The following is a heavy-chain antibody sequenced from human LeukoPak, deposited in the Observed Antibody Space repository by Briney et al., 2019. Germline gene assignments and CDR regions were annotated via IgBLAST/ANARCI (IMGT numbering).Heavy chain of an antibody. Sequence: PGGPMRLSCAASAFTFSDYYMTWIRKAPEKGLEWVSYISNPGSSGSTIYYADSVKGRLTISRDNANNSLYLQMNNLRAEDRAVYYCARRRDYFVSWGQGAMVTVCS. CDR3: ARRRDYFVS. J-gene: IGHJ4*01. V-gene: IGHV3-11*01. CDR1: AFTFSDYY. CDR2: ISNPGSSGSTI.